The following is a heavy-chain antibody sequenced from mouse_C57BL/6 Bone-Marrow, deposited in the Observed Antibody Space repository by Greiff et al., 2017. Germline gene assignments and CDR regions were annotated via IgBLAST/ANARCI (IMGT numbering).Heavy chain of an antibody. V-gene: IGHV1-76*01. CDR2: IYPGSGNT. J-gene: IGHJ4*01. CDR3: ARLTTVVAPCYAMDY. Sequence: VKLMESGAELVRPGASVKLSCKASGYTFTDYYINWVKQRPGQGLEWIARIYPGSGNTYYNEKFKGKATLTAEKSSSTAYMQLSSLTSEDSAVYFGARLTTVVAPCYAMDYWGQGTSVTVSS. D-gene: IGHD1-1*01. CDR1: GYTFTDYY.